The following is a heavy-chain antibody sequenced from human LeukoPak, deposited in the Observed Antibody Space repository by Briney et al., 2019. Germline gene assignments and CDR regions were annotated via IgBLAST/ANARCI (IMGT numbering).Heavy chain of an antibody. Sequence: GGSLRLSCAASGFSFSTYVISWVRQAPGKGRGWVSATSGSRGSKYYAASVKGRSTISRDNSQNTLYLQMNSLGADDTADYYCAKGNCRYFDYWGPGTLVTVSS. J-gene: IGHJ4*02. D-gene: IGHD1-7*01. CDR3: AKGNCRYFDY. CDR2: TSGSRGSK. V-gene: IGHV3-23*01. CDR1: GFSFSTYV.